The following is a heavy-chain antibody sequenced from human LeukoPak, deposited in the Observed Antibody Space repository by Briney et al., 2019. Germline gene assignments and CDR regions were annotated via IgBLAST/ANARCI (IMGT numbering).Heavy chain of an antibody. V-gene: IGHV1-8*03. J-gene: IGHJ3*02. D-gene: IGHD6-6*01. CDR2: MNPNSGNT. Sequence: ASLKVSCKASGYTFTGYDINWVRQATGQGLEWLGWMNPNSGNTGYAQKFQGRVTITRNTSISTAYMELSSLRSEDTAVYYCARVWRSIAARPVGGRQDQRRSTAAFDIWGQGTMVTVSS. CDR3: ARVWRSIAARPVGGRQDQRRSTAAFDI. CDR1: GYTFTGYD.